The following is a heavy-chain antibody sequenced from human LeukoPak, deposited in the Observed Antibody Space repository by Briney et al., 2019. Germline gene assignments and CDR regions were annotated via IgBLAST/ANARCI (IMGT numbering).Heavy chain of an antibody. CDR3: ARQTGSGLFILP. J-gene: IGHJ4*02. Sequence: SETLSLTCTVPGVSISSSNSYWGWIRQPPGKGLEWIGSIYYSGNTYYNASLKSQVSISIDTSKNQFSLRLTSVTAADTAVYYCARQTGSGLFILPGGQGTLVTVSS. D-gene: IGHD3/OR15-3a*01. CDR1: GVSISSSNSY. V-gene: IGHV4-39*01. CDR2: IYYSGNT.